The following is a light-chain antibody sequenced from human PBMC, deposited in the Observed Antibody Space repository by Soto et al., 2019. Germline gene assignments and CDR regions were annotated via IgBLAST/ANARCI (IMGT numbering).Light chain of an antibody. CDR1: QSVLHSSNDKNY. CDR3: QQYYSTPFT. CDR2: WAS. V-gene: IGKV4-1*01. J-gene: IGKJ3*01. Sequence: DIVMTQSPDSLAVSLSERATINCKSSQSVLHSSNDKNYLAWYQHMPGQPPKLLIYWASTRESGVPDRFSGSGSGTDFTLTISSLQAEDVAVYFCQQYYSTPFTFGPGTKVDIK.